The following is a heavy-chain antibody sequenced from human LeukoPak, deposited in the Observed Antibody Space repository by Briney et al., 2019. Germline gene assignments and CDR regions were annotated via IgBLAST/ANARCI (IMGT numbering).Heavy chain of an antibody. CDR3: ARWYCSSTSCYAGAFDI. CDR2: ISPYNGYT. D-gene: IGHD2-2*01. V-gene: IGHV1-18*04. Sequence: ASVRVSCKASGYTFNIYGISWVRQAPGQGHEWMGWISPYNGYTNYTQKLQGRVTMTTDTSTSTAYMELRSLRSDDTAVYHCARWYCSSTSCYAGAFDIWGQGTMVTVSS. CDR1: GYTFNIYG. J-gene: IGHJ3*02.